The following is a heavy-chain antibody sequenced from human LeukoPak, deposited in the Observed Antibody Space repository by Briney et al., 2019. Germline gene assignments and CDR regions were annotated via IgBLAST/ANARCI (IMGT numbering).Heavy chain of an antibody. Sequence: ASVKVSCKASGYTFTGYYMHWVRQAPGQGLEWMGWINPNSGGTNYAQKLQGRVTMTTDTSTSTAYMELRSLRSDDTAVYYCARVPGYYPYYDSSGYYYNSFDYWGQGTLVTVSS. CDR2: INPNSGGT. CDR3: ARVPGYYPYYDSSGYYYNSFDY. D-gene: IGHD3-22*01. CDR1: GYTFTGYY. J-gene: IGHJ4*02. V-gene: IGHV1-2*02.